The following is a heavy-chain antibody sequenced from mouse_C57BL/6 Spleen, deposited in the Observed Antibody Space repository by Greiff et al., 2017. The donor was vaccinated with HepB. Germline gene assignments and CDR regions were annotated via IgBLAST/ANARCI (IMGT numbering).Heavy chain of an antibody. CDR2: INPSTGGT. V-gene: IGHV1-42*01. Sequence: VQLQQSGPELVKPGASVKISCKASGYSFTGYYMNWVKQSPEKSLEWIGEINPSTGGTTYNQKFKAKATLTVDKSSSTAYMQLKSLTSEDSAVYYCARTYSNYRCFDYWGQGTTLTVSS. J-gene: IGHJ2*01. CDR3: ARTYSNYRCFDY. D-gene: IGHD2-5*01. CDR1: GYSFTGYY.